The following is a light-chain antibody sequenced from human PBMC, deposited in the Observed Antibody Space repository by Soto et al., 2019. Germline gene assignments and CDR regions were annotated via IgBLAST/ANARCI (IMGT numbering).Light chain of an antibody. CDR3: QQRSNWPPIFT. V-gene: IGKV3-11*01. CDR2: DAS. J-gene: IGKJ3*01. Sequence: EIVLTQSPATLSLSPGERATLSCRASQSVSSYLAWYQQKPGQAPRLLIYDASNRATGIPARFSGSESGTDFTLTISRLEPEEFAVYYCQQRSNWPPIFTFGPGTKVDIK. CDR1: QSVSSY.